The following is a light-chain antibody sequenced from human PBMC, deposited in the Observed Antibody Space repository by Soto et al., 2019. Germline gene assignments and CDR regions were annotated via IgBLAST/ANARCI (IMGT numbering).Light chain of an antibody. J-gene: IGKJ5*01. CDR3: QQYIKWPIT. CDR2: AAS. V-gene: IGKV1-27*01. CDR1: QGISNY. Sequence: IPLRPSPSTLSASVGDRVTLTFRASQGISNYLAWYQQKPGKVPKLLIYAASTLQSGAPSTFSGSGYGTDFALTISSLQPEDIAVYYCQQYIKWPITFGQGTRLEI.